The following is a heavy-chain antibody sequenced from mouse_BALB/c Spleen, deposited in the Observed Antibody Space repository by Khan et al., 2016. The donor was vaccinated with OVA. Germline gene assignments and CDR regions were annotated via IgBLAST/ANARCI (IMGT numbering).Heavy chain of an antibody. Sequence: QVQLQQSGAELVKPGASVKLSCKASGYTFTSYDINWVRQRPEQGLEWIGWIFPGDGGTKYNEKFKDKATLTIDKSSSTAYMQLSRLTSEDSAVYICARGGYGGFAYWGQGTLVTVSA. CDR3: ARGGYGGFAY. D-gene: IGHD2-14*01. CDR2: IFPGDGGT. V-gene: IGHV1-85*01. CDR1: GYTFTSYD. J-gene: IGHJ3*01.